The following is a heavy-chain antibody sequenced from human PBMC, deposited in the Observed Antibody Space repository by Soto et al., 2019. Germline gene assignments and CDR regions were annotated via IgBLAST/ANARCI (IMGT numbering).Heavy chain of an antibody. Sequence: PGGSLRLSCAASGFSFRTYGMHWVRQAPGKGLEWVAVISYDGSNQQYTDSVKGRFTISRDNSKNTLYLQMNSLRAEDTAVYYCARGVHLRFLEWFQTALFGYWGQGTLVTVSS. CDR1: GFSFRTYG. CDR2: ISYDGSNQ. J-gene: IGHJ4*02. V-gene: IGHV3-30*03. CDR3: ARGVHLRFLEWFQTALFGY. D-gene: IGHD3-3*01.